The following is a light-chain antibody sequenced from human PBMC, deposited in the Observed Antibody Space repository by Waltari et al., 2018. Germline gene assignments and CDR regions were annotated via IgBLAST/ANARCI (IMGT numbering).Light chain of an antibody. CDR3: ATWDSSLSSGV. CDR1: SPNIGPAS. V-gene: IGLV1-51*01. CDR2: DNN. Sequence: QSVLTQPPSVSAAPGPKVTIPCSGSSPNIGPASVSRYQQLPDTAPKPLIYDNNKRPSGITDRFSGSKSGTSATLGITGLQTGDEADYYCATWDSSLSSGVFGGGTKLTVL. J-gene: IGLJ2*01.